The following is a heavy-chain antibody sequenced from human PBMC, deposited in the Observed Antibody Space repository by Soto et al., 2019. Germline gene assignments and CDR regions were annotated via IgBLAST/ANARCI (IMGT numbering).Heavy chain of an antibody. CDR2: INPNSGGT. CDR1: GYTFTGYY. D-gene: IGHD3-3*01. CDR3: AKGRDDFWSGYPVFGFDY. J-gene: IGHJ4*02. Sequence: QVQLVQSGAEVKKPGASVKVSCKASGYTFTGYYMHWVRQAPGQGLEWMGWINPNSGGTNYAQKFQGRVTMTRDRSISTAYMELSRLRSDDTAVYYCAKGRDDFWSGYPVFGFDYWGQGTLVTVSS. V-gene: IGHV1-2*02.